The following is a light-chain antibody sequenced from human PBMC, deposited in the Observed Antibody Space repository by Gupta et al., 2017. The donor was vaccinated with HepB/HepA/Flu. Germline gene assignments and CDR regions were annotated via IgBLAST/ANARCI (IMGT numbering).Light chain of an antibody. CDR3: QQRSNWPPGVT. Sequence: EIVLTQPAATLLLSPGQRDTLSCRAIQSVGSYLAWYQQKPGQVPRLLIYDAVNRSTGILPRFSASGAGTDFTLTISSREQEDFAVYYCQQRSNWPPGVTFGHGTRVDIK. CDR2: DAV. V-gene: IGKV3-11*01. J-gene: IGKJ3*01. CDR1: QSVGSY.